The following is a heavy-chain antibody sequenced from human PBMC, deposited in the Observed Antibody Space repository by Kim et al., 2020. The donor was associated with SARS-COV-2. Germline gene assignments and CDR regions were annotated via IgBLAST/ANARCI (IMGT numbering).Heavy chain of an antibody. D-gene: IGHD3-3*01. J-gene: IGHJ3*02. CDR1: GFTFSNAW. CDR2: IKSKTDGGTT. V-gene: IGHV3-15*01. CDR3: TTETYYDFWSGNDAFDI. Sequence: GGSLRLSCAASGFTFSNAWMSWVRQAPGKGLEWVGRIKSKTDGGTTDYAAPVKGRFTISRDDSKNTLYLQMNSLKTEDTAVYYCTTETYYDFWSGNDAFDIWGQGTMVTVSS.